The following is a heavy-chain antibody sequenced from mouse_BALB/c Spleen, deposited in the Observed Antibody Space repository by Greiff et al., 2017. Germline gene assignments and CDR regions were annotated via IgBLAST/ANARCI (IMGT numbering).Heavy chain of an antibody. D-gene: IGHD2-2*01. CDR1: GYTFSSYW. Sequence: QVQLQQSGAELMKPGASVKISCKATGYTFSSYWIEWVKQRPGHGLEWIGEILPGSGSTNYNEKFKGKATFTADTSSNTAYMQLSSLTSEDSAVYYCPRDGYDASYAMDYWGQGTSVTVSS. J-gene: IGHJ4*01. V-gene: IGHV1-9*01. CDR3: PRDGYDASYAMDY. CDR2: ILPGSGST.